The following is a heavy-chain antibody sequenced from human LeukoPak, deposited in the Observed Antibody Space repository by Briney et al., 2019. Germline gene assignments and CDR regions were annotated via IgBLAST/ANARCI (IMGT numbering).Heavy chain of an antibody. J-gene: IGHJ4*02. D-gene: IGHD4-17*01. CDR2: IYYSGST. CDR1: GGSISSSSYY. V-gene: IGHV4-39*01. CDR3: ARLNLYGDYDFDY. Sequence: SETLSLTCTVSGGSISSSSYYWGWIRQPPGKGLEWIGSIYYSGSTYYNPSLKSRVTISVDTSKNQFSLKLSSVTAADTAVYYCARLNLYGDYDFDYWGQGTLVTVSS.